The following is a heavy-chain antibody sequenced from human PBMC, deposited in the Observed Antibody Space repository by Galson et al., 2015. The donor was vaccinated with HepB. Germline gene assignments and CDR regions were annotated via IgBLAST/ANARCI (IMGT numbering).Heavy chain of an antibody. Sequence: SVKVSCKVSGYTLTELSMHWVRQAPGQGLEWMGGFDPEDGETIYAQKFQGRVTMTEDTSTDTAYMELSSLRSEDTAVYYCATVDYYGSGSYHYYGMDVWGQGTTVTVSS. J-gene: IGHJ6*02. D-gene: IGHD3-10*01. CDR1: GYTLTELS. CDR3: ATVDYYGSGSYHYYGMDV. V-gene: IGHV1-24*01. CDR2: FDPEDGET.